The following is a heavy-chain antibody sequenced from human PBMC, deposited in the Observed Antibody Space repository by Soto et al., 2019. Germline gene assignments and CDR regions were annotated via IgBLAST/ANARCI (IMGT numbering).Heavy chain of an antibody. V-gene: IGHV1-8*01. CDR1: GFTFTSYD. D-gene: IGHD4-17*01. CDR2: VNPNSGNT. CDR3: AKVPFVNFGVSGPFDS. J-gene: IGHJ4*02. Sequence: VQLLQSGAEVKKPGASVKVSCKTSGFTFTSYDINWVRQATGQGLEWRGWVNPNSGNTDYAQKFQGRVTMPRNPSIAKAYMELGSLRSEDPAVYSCAKVPFVNFGVSGPFDSWGQGTLVPVSS.